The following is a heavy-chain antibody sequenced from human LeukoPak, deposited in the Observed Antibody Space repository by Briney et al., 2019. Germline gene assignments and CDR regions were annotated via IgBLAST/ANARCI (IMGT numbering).Heavy chain of an antibody. V-gene: IGHV1-2*02. J-gene: IGHJ4*02. Sequence: ASVKVSCKASGYTFTGYYMHWVRQAPGQGLECMGWINPNSGGTNYAQKFQGRVTMTRDTSISTAYMELSRLRSDDTAVYYCARGLVVVDGHFDYWGQGTLVTVSS. CDR3: ARGLVVVDGHFDY. CDR2: INPNSGGT. D-gene: IGHD2-15*01. CDR1: GYTFTGYY.